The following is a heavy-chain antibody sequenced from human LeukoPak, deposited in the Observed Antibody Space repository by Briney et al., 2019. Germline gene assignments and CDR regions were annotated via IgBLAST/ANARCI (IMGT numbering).Heavy chain of an antibody. D-gene: IGHD3-10*01. V-gene: IGHV3-23*01. CDR3: AKGSEETMVRGVISY. CDR1: GITFSSYA. J-gene: IGHJ4*02. Sequence: AGGSLRLSCAASGITFSSYAMSWVRQAPGKGLEWVSAISGSGGSTYYADSVKGRFTISRDNSKNTLYLQMNSLRAEDTAVYYCAKGSEETMVRGVISYWGQGTLVTVSS. CDR2: ISGSGGST.